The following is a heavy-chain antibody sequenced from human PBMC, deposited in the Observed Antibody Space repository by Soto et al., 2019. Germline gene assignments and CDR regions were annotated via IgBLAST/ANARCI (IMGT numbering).Heavy chain of an antibody. Sequence: QLQLQESGSGLVKPSQTLSLTCAVSGGSISSGGYSWSWIRQPPGKGLEWIGYIYHSGSTYYNPSLKSRVPISVDRSKNQFSLKLSSVTAADTAVYYCARRYSGYDLGWFDPWGQGTLVTVSS. D-gene: IGHD5-12*01. CDR1: GGSISSGGYS. V-gene: IGHV4-30-2*01. J-gene: IGHJ5*02. CDR2: IYHSGST. CDR3: ARRYSGYDLGWFDP.